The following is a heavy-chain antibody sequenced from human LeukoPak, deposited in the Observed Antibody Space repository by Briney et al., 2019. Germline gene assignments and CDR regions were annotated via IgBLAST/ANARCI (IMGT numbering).Heavy chain of an antibody. V-gene: IGHV3-49*03. Sequence: PGRSLRLSCTASGFTFGDYAMSWFRQAPGKGLEWVGFIRSKAYGGTTEYAASVKGRFTISRDDSKSIAYLQMNSLKTEDTAVYYCTRAELTMIVVTAFDYWGQGTLVTVSS. CDR3: TRAELTMIVVTAFDY. D-gene: IGHD3-22*01. CDR1: GFTFGDYA. J-gene: IGHJ4*02. CDR2: IRSKAYGGTT.